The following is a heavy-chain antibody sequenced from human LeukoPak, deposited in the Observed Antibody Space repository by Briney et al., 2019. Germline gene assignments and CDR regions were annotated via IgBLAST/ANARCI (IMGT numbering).Heavy chain of an antibody. Sequence: GGSLRLSCTASGFSFNSYAMNWVRQAPGKGLEWVASIIGPGGDTYHAGSVRGRFTISRGNSKNTLYLQMSHLRVGDTALYHCAKAAAERCASIKCYPFDSWGQGTLVAVSS. CDR3: AKAAAERCASIKCYPFDS. V-gene: IGHV3-23*01. D-gene: IGHD1-1*01. CDR2: IIGPGGDT. CDR1: GFSFNSYA. J-gene: IGHJ4*02.